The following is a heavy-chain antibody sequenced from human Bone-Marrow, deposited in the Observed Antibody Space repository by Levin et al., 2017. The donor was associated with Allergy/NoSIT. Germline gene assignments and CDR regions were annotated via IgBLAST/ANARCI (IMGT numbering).Heavy chain of an antibody. J-gene: IGHJ4*02. D-gene: IGHD3-9*01. V-gene: IGHV3-21*01. Sequence: GGSLRLSCAASGFTFSSYSMNWVRQAPGKGLEWVSSISSSSSYIYYADSVKGRFTISRDNAKNSLYLQMNSLRAEDTAVYYCAVRNYDILTGYGRGFDYWGQGTLVTVSS. CDR1: GFTFSSYS. CDR2: ISSSSSYI. CDR3: AVRNYDILTGYGRGFDY.